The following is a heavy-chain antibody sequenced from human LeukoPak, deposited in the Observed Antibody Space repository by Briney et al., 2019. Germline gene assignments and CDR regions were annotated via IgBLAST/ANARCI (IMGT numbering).Heavy chain of an antibody. CDR2: ISSGSSYI. V-gene: IGHV3-21*01. CDR1: GFTFNTYS. J-gene: IGHJ3*02. D-gene: IGHD1-26*01. Sequence: KPGGSLRLSCAASGFTFNTYSVNWVRQAPGKGLEWVSSISSGSSYIFYADSMKGRFTISRDNAKTSLYLQMNSLRAEDTAVYYCASQVGVDDAFDIWGQGTKVTVSS. CDR3: ASQVGVDDAFDI.